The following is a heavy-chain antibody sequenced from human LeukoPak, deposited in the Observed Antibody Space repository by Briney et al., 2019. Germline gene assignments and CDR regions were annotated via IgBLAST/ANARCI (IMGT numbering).Heavy chain of an antibody. J-gene: IGHJ3*02. Sequence: GGSLRLSCAASGFSFSNYVMHWVRQAPGKGLEYVSAIMPNGETRGYANSMKGRFTISRDNSKNTLYLQMGSLRAEGMAIYYCARDRDGGFAFDIWGQGTLATVSS. V-gene: IGHV3-64*01. CDR1: GFSFSNYV. CDR2: IMPNGETR. CDR3: ARDRDGGFAFDI. D-gene: IGHD2-15*01.